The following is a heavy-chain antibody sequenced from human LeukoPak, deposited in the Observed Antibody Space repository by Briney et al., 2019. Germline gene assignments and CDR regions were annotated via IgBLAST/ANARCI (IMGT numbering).Heavy chain of an antibody. V-gene: IGHV3-53*01. CDR2: IYSGGST. D-gene: IGHD6-13*01. Sequence: QPGGSLRLSCAASGFTVSSNYMSWVRQAPGKGLEWVSVIYSGGSTYYADPVKGRFTNSRDNSKNTLYLQMNSLRAEDTAVYYCARVEGSSWYGFYYYYMDVWGKGTTVTVSS. CDR3: ARVEGSSWYGFYYYYMDV. J-gene: IGHJ6*03. CDR1: GFTVSSNY.